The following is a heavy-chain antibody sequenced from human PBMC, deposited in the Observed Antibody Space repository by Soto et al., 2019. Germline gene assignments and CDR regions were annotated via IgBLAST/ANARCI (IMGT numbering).Heavy chain of an antibody. CDR3: AKSSTSNYYTHLDY. Sequence: GGSLRLSCAASGFTFDDFAMHWVRQAPGKGLEWVSGITWNSGSIGYADSVKGRFTISRDNSRNILSLQMNSLRAEDTAVYYCAKSSTSNYYTHLDYWGRGTLVTVSS. CDR2: ITWNSGSI. CDR1: GFTFDDFA. J-gene: IGHJ4*02. V-gene: IGHV3-9*01. D-gene: IGHD3-3*01.